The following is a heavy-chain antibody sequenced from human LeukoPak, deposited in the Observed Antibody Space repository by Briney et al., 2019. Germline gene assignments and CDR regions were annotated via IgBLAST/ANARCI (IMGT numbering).Heavy chain of an antibody. CDR1: GFTFSSYA. D-gene: IGHD6-13*01. CDR2: ISGSGGST. Sequence: GGSLRLSCAASGFTFSSYAMSWVRQAPGKGLEWVSAISGSGGSTYYADSVKGRFTISRDNSRNTLYLQMNSLRAEDTAVYYCAKGSSSSWYAGVDYFDYWGQGTLVTVSS. J-gene: IGHJ4*02. V-gene: IGHV3-23*01. CDR3: AKGSSSSWYAGVDYFDY.